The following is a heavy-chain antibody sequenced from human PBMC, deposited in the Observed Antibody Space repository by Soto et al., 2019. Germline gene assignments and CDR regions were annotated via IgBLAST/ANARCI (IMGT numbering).Heavy chain of an antibody. CDR1: GYTFTSYA. Sequence: ASVKVSCKASGYTFTSYAMHWVRQAPGQRLEWMGWINAGNGNTKYAQKFQGRVTMTRDTSTSTVYMELSSLRSEDTAVYYCARDRCAGTGRDCYFDYWGQGTLVTVSS. CDR2: INAGNGNT. D-gene: IGHD6-13*01. V-gene: IGHV1-3*01. J-gene: IGHJ4*02. CDR3: ARDRCAGTGRDCYFDY.